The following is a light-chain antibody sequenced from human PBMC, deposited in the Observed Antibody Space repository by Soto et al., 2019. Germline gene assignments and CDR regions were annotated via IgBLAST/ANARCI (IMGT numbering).Light chain of an antibody. CDR2: AAS. Sequence: DIQMTQSPSSLSASVGDRVTITCRASQSISSYLNWYQQKPGKAPNLLIYAASSLQSGVPSRFSGGGSGTDFTLTISSLQPEDFATYYCQQSYSTWWTFGQGTKVDIK. V-gene: IGKV1-39*01. J-gene: IGKJ1*01. CDR3: QQSYSTWWT. CDR1: QSISSY.